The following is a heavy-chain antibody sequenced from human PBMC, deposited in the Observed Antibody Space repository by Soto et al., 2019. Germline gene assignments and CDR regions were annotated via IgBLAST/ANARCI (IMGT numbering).Heavy chain of an antibody. CDR1: GYTFTSND. D-gene: IGHD4-17*01. V-gene: IGHV1-8*01. CDR2: MNPNKGNT. J-gene: IGHJ4*02. Sequence: QVQLVQSGAEVKKPGASVKVSCKASGYTFTSNDINWVRQATGQGLEWMGWMNPNKGNTGYAQKLQGRITLIRNKSISTAYMELSSLRSEDTAVYYCARGYGGYTWYPDYWGQGTLVTVSS. CDR3: ARGYGGYTWYPDY.